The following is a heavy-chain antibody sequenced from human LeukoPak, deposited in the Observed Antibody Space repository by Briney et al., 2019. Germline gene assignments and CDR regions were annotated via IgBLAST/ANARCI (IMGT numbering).Heavy chain of an antibody. CDR2: ISYDGSNK. CDR3: ARERARYSSGWYSFDY. D-gene: IGHD6-19*01. V-gene: IGHV3-30*04. Sequence: GGSMRLSCAASGFTFSSYAMHWVRRAPGKGLEWVAVISYDGSNKYYADSVKGRFTISRDNSKNTLYLQMNSLRAEDTAVYYCARERARYSSGWYSFDYWGQGTLVTVSS. J-gene: IGHJ4*02. CDR1: GFTFSSYA.